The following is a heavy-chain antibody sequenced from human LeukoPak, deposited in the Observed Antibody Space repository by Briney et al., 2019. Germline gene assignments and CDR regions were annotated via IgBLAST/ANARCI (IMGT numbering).Heavy chain of an antibody. Sequence: SETLSLTCAVYGGSFSGYYWSWIRQPPGKGLEWIGEINHSGSTNYNPSLKSRVTISVDTSKNQFSLKLSSVTAADTAVYYCARRYSSSSRGDYYYGMDVWGQGTTVTVSS. CDR3: ARRYSSSSRGDYYYGMDV. D-gene: IGHD6-6*01. J-gene: IGHJ6*02. V-gene: IGHV4-34*01. CDR1: GGSFSGYY. CDR2: INHSGST.